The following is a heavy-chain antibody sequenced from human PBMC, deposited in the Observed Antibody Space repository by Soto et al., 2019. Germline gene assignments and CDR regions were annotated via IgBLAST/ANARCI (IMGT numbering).Heavy chain of an antibody. CDR1: GFTFSSYS. Sequence: EVQLVESGGGLVKPGGSLRLSCAASGFTFSSYSMNWVRQAPGKGLEWVSSISSSSSYIYYADSVKGRFTISRDNAKNSLYLQMNSLRAEDTAVYYCARDSCSGGSCGFDIWGQGTMVTVSS. CDR3: ARDSCSGGSCGFDI. V-gene: IGHV3-21*01. D-gene: IGHD2-15*01. CDR2: ISSSSSYI. J-gene: IGHJ3*02.